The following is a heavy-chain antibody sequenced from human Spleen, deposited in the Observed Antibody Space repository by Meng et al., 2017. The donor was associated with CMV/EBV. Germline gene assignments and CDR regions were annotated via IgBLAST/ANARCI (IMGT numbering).Heavy chain of an antibody. CDR2: INHSGTT. D-gene: IGHD6-19*01. CDR3: ARDNIALAGRDY. CDR1: GGSFSGYY. J-gene: IGHJ4*02. Sequence: LTCAVYGGSFSGYYWSWIRQPPGKGLEWIGEINHSGTTNYNPSLKSRVTMSVDTSKNQFSLKLTSVTAADTAVYFCARDNIALAGRDYWGQGTLVTVSS. V-gene: IGHV4-34*01.